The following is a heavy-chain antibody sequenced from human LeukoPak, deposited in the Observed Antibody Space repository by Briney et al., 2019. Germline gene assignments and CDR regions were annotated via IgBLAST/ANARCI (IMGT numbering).Heavy chain of an antibody. J-gene: IGHJ6*02. CDR2: IKEDGSEK. V-gene: IGHV3-7*01. CDR1: GFTFSNYW. D-gene: IGHD2-2*01. Sequence: TGGSLRLSCAASGFTFSNYWMSWVRQAPGKGLEWVANIKEDGSEKYYVDSVKGRFTISRDNAKNSLYLQMNSLRAEDTAVYYCARDPALGYCSSTSCQSYYYYGMDVWGQGTTVTVSS. CDR3: ARDPALGYCSSTSCQSYYYYGMDV.